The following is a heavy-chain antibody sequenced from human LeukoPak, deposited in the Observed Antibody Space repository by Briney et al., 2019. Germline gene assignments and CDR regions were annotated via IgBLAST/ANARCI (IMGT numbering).Heavy chain of an antibody. D-gene: IGHD3-10*01. Sequence: SETLSLTCAVYGRSFSGYYWSWIRQPPGKGLEWIGEINHSGSTNYNPSLKSRVTISVDTSKNQFSLKLSSVTAADTAVYYCARHYYGSGTLFDYWGQGTLVTVSS. CDR3: ARHYYGSGTLFDY. CDR2: INHSGST. CDR1: GRSFSGYY. J-gene: IGHJ4*02. V-gene: IGHV4-34*01.